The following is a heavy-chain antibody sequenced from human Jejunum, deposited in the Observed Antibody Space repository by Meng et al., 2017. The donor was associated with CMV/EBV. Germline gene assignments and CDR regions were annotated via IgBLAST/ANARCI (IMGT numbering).Heavy chain of an antibody. Sequence: GASISSTNWAWIRQPPEEGLEWLGYVYYSGSATYGPSLGGRVSISVDTSKTQFYLNLRSVTAADTAMYFCARGLGHASNNTHDYWGQGTLVTVSS. V-gene: IGHV4-59*01. CDR2: VYYSGSA. CDR1: GASISSTN. J-gene: IGHJ4*02. D-gene: IGHD1/OR15-1a*01. CDR3: ARGLGHASNNTHDY.